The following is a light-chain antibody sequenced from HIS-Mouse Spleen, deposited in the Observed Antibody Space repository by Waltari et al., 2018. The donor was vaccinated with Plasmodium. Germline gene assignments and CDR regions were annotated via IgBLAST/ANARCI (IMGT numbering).Light chain of an antibody. Sequence: SYELTQPPSVSVSPGQTARITCSGDALPKKYAYWYQQKSGQAPVLVIYGDSKRPAGIPGGCSGSSSGTKATLTISGAQVEDEADYYCYSTDSSGNHRVFGGGTKLTVL. J-gene: IGLJ3*02. CDR2: GDS. CDR3: YSTDSSGNHRV. CDR1: ALPKKY. V-gene: IGLV3-10*01.